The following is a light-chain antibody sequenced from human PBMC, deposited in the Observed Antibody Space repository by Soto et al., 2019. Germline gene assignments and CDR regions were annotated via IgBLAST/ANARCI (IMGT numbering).Light chain of an antibody. V-gene: IGKV3-20*01. Sequence: EIVLTQSPGTLSLSPGERVTLSCRASQTVSSSNVAWYQQKPGQPPRLLIYGASRATGIPDRFSGSGSGTDFTLTINILEPEDFALYYCQQYGSLHLTFGGGTKVEIK. CDR1: QTVSSSN. CDR2: GAS. CDR3: QQYGSLHLT. J-gene: IGKJ4*01.